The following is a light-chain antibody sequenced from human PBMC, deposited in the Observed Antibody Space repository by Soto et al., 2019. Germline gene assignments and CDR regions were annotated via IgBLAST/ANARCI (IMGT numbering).Light chain of an antibody. Sequence: EIVMTQSPSTLSASLGERATISCRASQSVSSNLAWYQQKPGKAPRLLIYGASTRDTGIPARFSGSGSGTDFTLTISRLEPEDFAVYYCQQYGSSPPFTFGQGTKV. V-gene: IGKV3-20*01. J-gene: IGKJ1*01. CDR2: GAS. CDR3: QQYGSSPPFT. CDR1: QSVSSN.